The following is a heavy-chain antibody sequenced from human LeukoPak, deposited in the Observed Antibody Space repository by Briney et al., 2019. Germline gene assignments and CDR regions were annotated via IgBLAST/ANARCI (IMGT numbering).Heavy chain of an antibody. CDR1: GGSISSYH. CDR2: IYYSGST. V-gene: IGHV4-59*01. CDR3: ARGGHYYDSSGYYYKRVANPGYFDY. D-gene: IGHD3-22*01. J-gene: IGHJ4*02. Sequence: SETLSLTCTVSGGSISSYHWSWIRQPPGKGLEWIGYIYYSGSTNYNPSLKSRVTISVDTSKNQFSLKLSSVTAADTAVYYCARGGHYYDSSGYYYKRVANPGYFDYWGQGTLVTVSS.